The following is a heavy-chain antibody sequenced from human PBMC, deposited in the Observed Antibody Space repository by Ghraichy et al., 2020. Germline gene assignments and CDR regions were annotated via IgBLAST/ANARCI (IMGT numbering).Heavy chain of an antibody. Sequence: GESLNISCAASGFTFSDYYMSWIRQAPGKGLEWVSYISSSSSYTNYADSVKGRFTISRDNAKNSLYLQMNSLRAEDTAVYYCARGTVAGPNWYFDLWGRGTLVTVSS. V-gene: IGHV3-11*05. CDR3: ARGTVAGPNWYFDL. J-gene: IGHJ2*01. CDR1: GFTFSDYY. CDR2: ISSSSSYT. D-gene: IGHD6-19*01.